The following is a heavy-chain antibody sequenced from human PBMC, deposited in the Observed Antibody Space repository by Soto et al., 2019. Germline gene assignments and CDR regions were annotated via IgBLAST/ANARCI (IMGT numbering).Heavy chain of an antibody. D-gene: IGHD6-6*01. CDR3: VKAGFGAALYGMDV. J-gene: IGHJ6*02. CDR2: ISSNGGST. CDR1: GFTFSSYA. V-gene: IGHV3-64D*08. Sequence: GGSLRLSCSASGFTFSSYAMHWVRQAPGRGLEYVSAISSNGGSTYYADSVKGRFTISRDNSKNTLYLQMSSLRAEDTAVYYCVKAGFGAALYGMDVWGQGTTVTVSS.